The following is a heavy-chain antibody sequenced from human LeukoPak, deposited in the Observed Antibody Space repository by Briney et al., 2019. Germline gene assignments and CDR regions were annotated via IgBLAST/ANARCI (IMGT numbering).Heavy chain of an antibody. Sequence: GGSLRLSCAASGFTFSTYAMHWVRRAPGKGLEWVAVISDDGSKKYYADSVKGRFTISRDNSKNTLYLQMSTLRAEDTAVYYCAKSTTAGTRWFDPWGQGTLVTVSS. V-gene: IGHV3-30-3*02. CDR2: ISDDGSKK. CDR1: GFTFSTYA. CDR3: AKSTTAGTRWFDP. D-gene: IGHD6-13*01. J-gene: IGHJ5*02.